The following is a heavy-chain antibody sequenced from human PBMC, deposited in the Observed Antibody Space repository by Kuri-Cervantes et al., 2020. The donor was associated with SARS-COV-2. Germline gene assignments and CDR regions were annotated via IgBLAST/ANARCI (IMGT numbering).Heavy chain of an antibody. CDR3: ARRYSGSYGSYWFDP. CDR2: ISAYNGNT. Sequence: ASVKVSCKASGYTFTSYGISWVRQAPGQGLEWMGWISAYNGNTNYAQKLQGRVTMTTDTSTSTAYMELRSLRSDDTAVYYCARRYSGSYGSYWFDPRGQGTLVTVSS. D-gene: IGHD1-26*01. J-gene: IGHJ5*02. V-gene: IGHV1-18*04. CDR1: GYTFTSYG.